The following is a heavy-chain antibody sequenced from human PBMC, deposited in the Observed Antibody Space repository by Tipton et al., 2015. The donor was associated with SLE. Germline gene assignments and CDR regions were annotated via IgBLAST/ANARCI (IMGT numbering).Heavy chain of an antibody. V-gene: IGHV3-53*05. CDR3: AREGPVGATRGNYYYGMDV. J-gene: IGHJ6*02. D-gene: IGHD1-26*01. Sequence: SLRLSCAASGFTVSSNYMSWVRQAPGKGLEWVSVIYSGGSTYYADSVKGRFTISRDNSKNTLYLQVNSLRAEDTAVYYCAREGPVGATRGNYYYGMDVWGQGTTVTVSS. CDR1: GFTVSSNY. CDR2: IYSGGST.